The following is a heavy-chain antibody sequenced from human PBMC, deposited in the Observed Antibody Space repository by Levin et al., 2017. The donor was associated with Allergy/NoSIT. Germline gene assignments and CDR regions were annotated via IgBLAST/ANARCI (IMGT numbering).Heavy chain of an antibody. Sequence: GESLKISCAASGFTFSSYSMNWVRQAPGKGLEWVSSISSSSSYIYYADSVKGRFTISRDNAKNSLYLQMNSLRAEDTAVYYCARSMVQGVIPYGYWGQGTLVTVSS. CDR2: ISSSSSYI. CDR3: ARSMVQGVIPYGY. CDR1: GFTFSSYS. V-gene: IGHV3-21*01. D-gene: IGHD3-10*01. J-gene: IGHJ4*02.